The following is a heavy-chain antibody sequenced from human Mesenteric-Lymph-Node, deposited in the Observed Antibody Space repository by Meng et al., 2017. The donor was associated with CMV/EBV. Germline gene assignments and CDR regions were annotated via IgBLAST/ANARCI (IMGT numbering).Heavy chain of an antibody. D-gene: IGHD3-9*01. V-gene: IGHV4-4*02. CDR3: ARANTGRYFDWLSDPAYYFDY. CDR1: SSNW. CDR2: LYHSGST. J-gene: IGHJ4*02. Sequence: SSNWWSWVRQPPGKGLKWIGELYHSGSTNYNPSLKSRVTISVDKSKNQFSLKLSSVTAADTAVYYCARANTGRYFDWLSDPAYYFDYWGQGTLVTVSS.